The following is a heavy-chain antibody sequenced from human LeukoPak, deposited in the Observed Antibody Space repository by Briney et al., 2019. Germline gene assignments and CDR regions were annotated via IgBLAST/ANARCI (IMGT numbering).Heavy chain of an antibody. V-gene: IGHV3-33*01. D-gene: IGHD6-13*01. CDR3: ARNWLAAAGSSECFHH. Sequence: PGRSLRLSCAASGFTVSSNGIHWVRQAPGKGLEWVAVIWYDGSNKYYADSVKGRFTISRDNCKNTLYLQMNSLRAEDTAVYYCARNWLAAAGSSECFHHWGQGTLVTVSS. CDR2: IWYDGSNK. CDR1: GFTVSSNG. J-gene: IGHJ1*01.